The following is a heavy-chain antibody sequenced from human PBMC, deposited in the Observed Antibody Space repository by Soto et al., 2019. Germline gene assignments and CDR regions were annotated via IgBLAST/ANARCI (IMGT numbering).Heavy chain of an antibody. V-gene: IGHV4-34*01. CDR1: GGSFSGYY. Sequence: SETLSLTCAVYGGSFSGYYWSWIRQPPGKGLEWIGEINHSGSTNYNPSLKSRVTISVDTSKNQFSLKLSSVTAADTAVYYCARGGHCSSTSCYRNWFDPWGQGTLVTVSS. CDR3: ARGGHCSSTSCYRNWFDP. J-gene: IGHJ5*02. D-gene: IGHD2-2*01. CDR2: INHSGST.